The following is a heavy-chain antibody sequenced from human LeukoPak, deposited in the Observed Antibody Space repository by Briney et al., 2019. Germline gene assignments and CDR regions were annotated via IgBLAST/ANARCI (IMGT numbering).Heavy chain of an antibody. V-gene: IGHV3-9*01. D-gene: IGHD6-6*01. Sequence: GRSLRLSCAASGFTFDDYAMHWVRQAPGKGLEWVSGISWNSGSIGYADSVKGRFTISRDNAKNSLYLQMNSLRAEDTALYYCAKDTTYSSSYYFDYWGQGTLVTVSS. J-gene: IGHJ4*02. CDR2: ISWNSGSI. CDR3: AKDTTYSSSYYFDY. CDR1: GFTFDDYA.